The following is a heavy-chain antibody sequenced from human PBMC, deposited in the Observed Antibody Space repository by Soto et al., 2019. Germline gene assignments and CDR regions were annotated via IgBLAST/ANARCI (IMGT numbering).Heavy chain of an antibody. CDR1: GVSINTQY. CDR2: LFNSGKA. Sequence: QVQLHESGPGLVKPSETLSVTCTVSGVSINTQYWSWVRQPPGKGLEWIGSLFNSGKAKHNPSLKRLVTMSFETSKSQFSLKLTSVSAEDTGVYFCARVQGSGFCDSSQSYYYMDVWGKGAAVTVSS. V-gene: IGHV4-59*11. J-gene: IGHJ6*03. CDR3: ARVQGSGFCDSSQSYYYMDV. D-gene: IGHD2-21*01.